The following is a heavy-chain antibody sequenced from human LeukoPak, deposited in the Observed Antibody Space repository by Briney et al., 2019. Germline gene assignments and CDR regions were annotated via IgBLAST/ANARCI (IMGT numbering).Heavy chain of an antibody. Sequence: GGSLRLSCAASGFTFSDYYMSWIRQAPGKGLEWVSYISSSGSTIYYADSVRGRFTISRDNSKHTLFLQMNSLRAEDTAVYFCAREKEESRGFDYWGQGTLVTVSS. J-gene: IGHJ4*02. CDR1: GFTFSDYY. D-gene: IGHD3-10*01. CDR2: ISSSGSTI. V-gene: IGHV3-11*04. CDR3: AREKEESRGFDY.